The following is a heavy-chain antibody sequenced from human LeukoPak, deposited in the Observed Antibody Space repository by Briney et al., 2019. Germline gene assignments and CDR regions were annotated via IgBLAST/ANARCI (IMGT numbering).Heavy chain of an antibody. CDR3: ARLLSGSGSYRARRLGLFSMDV. Sequence: PSETLSLTCAVYGGSFSGYYWSWIRQPPGKGLEWIGEINHSGSTNYNPSLKRRVTISVDTSKNQFSLKLSSVTAADTAVYYCARLLSGSGSYRARRLGLFSMDVWGKGTTVTISS. CDR1: GGSFSGYY. J-gene: IGHJ6*03. V-gene: IGHV4-34*01. D-gene: IGHD3-10*01. CDR2: INHSGST.